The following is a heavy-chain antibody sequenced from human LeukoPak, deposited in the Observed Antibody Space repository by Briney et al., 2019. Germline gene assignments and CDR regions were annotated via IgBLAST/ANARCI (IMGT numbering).Heavy chain of an antibody. CDR1: GGSISSSSYY. D-gene: IGHD2-15*01. Sequence: SETLSLTCTVSGGSISSSSYYWGWIRQPPGKGLEWIGGIYYSGSTYYNPSLKSRVTISVDTSKNQFSLKLSSVTAADTAVYYCARQNRLGYCSGGSCYAALKAEYFQHWGQGTLVTVSS. V-gene: IGHV4-39*01. CDR2: IYYSGST. J-gene: IGHJ1*01. CDR3: ARQNRLGYCSGGSCYAALKAEYFQH.